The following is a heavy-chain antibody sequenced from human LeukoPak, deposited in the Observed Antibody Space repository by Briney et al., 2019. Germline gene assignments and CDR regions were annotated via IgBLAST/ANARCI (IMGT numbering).Heavy chain of an antibody. CDR1: GFTFRSYG. CDR2: IWYDGGRK. Sequence: GRSLTLSCAASGFTFRSYGMHWVRQAPGKGLEWVAVIWYDGGRKYYAESVKGRFTISRDSPKNTLYLQMNSLRAEDTAVYYCARDLGNVGYFLDYRGQGTLVTVSS. CDR3: ARDLGNVGYFLDY. D-gene: IGHD3-22*01. V-gene: IGHV3-33*01. J-gene: IGHJ4*02.